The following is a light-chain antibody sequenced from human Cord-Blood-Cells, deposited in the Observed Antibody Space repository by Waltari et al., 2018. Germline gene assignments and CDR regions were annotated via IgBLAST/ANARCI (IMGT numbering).Light chain of an antibody. CDR1: SSDVVSYNL. CDR3: CSYAGSSTWV. CDR2: EGS. J-gene: IGLJ3*02. Sequence: QSALTRPASVSGSPGQSITISCTGTSSDVVSYNLVSWYQQHPGKAPKLMIYEGSKRPSGVSNRFSGSKSGNTASLTISGLQAEDEADYYCCSYAGSSTWVFGGGTKLTVL. V-gene: IGLV2-23*01.